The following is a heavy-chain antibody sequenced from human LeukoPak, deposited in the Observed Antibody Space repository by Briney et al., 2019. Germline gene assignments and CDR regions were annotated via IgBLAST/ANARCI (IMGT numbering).Heavy chain of an antibody. CDR2: IYHSGST. V-gene: IGHV4-30-2*01. D-gene: IGHD5-18*01. Sequence: PSETLSLTCTVSGGSISSGGYYWSWIRQPPGKGLEGIGYIYHSGSTYYNPSLKSRVTISVDRSKNQFSLKLSSVTAADTAVYYCARDEGGYSYGSFNYWGQGTLVTVSS. CDR3: ARDEGGYSYGSFNY. J-gene: IGHJ4*02. CDR1: GGSISSGGYY.